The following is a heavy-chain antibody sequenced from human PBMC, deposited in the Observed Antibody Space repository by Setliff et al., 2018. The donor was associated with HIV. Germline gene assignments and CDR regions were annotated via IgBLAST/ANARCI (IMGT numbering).Heavy chain of an antibody. J-gene: IGHJ6*02. CDR3: ARDDVVVPAAMVDYYYYGMDV. CDR2: ISAYNGNT. D-gene: IGHD2-2*01. CDR1: GYSFTNYG. Sequence: ASVKVSCKASGYSFTNYGISWVRQAPGQGLEWMGWISAYNGNTDYAPRLLGRVTMTTDTSTSTAYMELRSLSSDDTAVYYCARDDVVVPAAMVDYYYYGMDVWGQGTTVTVSS. V-gene: IGHV1-18*01.